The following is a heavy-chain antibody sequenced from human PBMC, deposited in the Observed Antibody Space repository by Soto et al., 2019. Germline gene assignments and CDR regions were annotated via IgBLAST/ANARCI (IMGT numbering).Heavy chain of an antibody. J-gene: IGHJ1*01. V-gene: IGHV3-23*01. CDR3: AQDQSSDILTGLEYFQN. Sequence: EVQLLESGGGVVQPGGSLRLSCAASGFAFSTYAMNWVRQAPGQGLEWVSAISASGGSTNYGNSVKGRFTISRDNSKNTLFLQMNSLRAEDTALYYCAQDQSSDILTGLEYFQNWGQGTLVTVSS. D-gene: IGHD3-9*01. CDR1: GFAFSTYA. CDR2: ISASGGST.